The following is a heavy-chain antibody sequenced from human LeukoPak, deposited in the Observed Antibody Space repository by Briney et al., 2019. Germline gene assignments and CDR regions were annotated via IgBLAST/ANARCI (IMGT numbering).Heavy chain of an antibody. CDR2: IYYSGST. V-gene: IGHV4-39*01. Sequence: PSETLSLTCTVSGGSISSSSYYWGWIRQPPGKGLEWIGSIYYSGSTYYNPSLKSRVTISVDTSKNQFSLKLSSVTAADTAVYYCARHVRYGGASTFDYWGQGTLVTVSS. D-gene: IGHD4-23*01. J-gene: IGHJ4*02. CDR3: ARHVRYGGASTFDY. CDR1: GGSISSSSYY.